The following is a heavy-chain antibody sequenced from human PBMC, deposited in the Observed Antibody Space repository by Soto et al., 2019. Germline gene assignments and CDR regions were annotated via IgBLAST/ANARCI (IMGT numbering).Heavy chain of an antibody. Sequence: GGSLRLSCAASGFTFSGSAMHWVRQASGKGLEWVGRIRSKANSYATAYAASVKGRFTISRDDSKNTAYLQMNSLKTEDTAVYYCTTHYSSSSNPEGSYYYYYMDVWGKGTTVTVSS. D-gene: IGHD6-13*01. CDR2: IRSKANSYAT. CDR3: TTHYSSSSNPEGSYYYYYMDV. CDR1: GFTFSGSA. V-gene: IGHV3-73*01. J-gene: IGHJ6*03.